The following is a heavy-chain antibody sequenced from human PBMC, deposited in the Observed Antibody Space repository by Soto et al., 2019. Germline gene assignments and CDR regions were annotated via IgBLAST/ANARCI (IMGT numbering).Heavy chain of an antibody. D-gene: IGHD2-8*01. CDR2: IKPDGSAK. Sequence: VESLTLSCAASDFTFSSYSMSWVRQAPGEGLQWVASIKPDGSAKYYMNSVKGRFAIFRDNAKNSLYLQMNSLRAEDTALYYCARLLSNSARDYWGQGALVTVSS. CDR1: DFTFSSYS. CDR3: ARLLSNSARDY. J-gene: IGHJ4*02. V-gene: IGHV3-7*03.